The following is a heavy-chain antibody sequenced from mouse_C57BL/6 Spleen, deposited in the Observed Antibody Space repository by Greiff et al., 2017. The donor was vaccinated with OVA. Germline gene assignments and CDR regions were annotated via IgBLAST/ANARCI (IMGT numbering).Heavy chain of an antibody. CDR3: ARGYDGYAMDY. CDR2: INPGSGGT. D-gene: IGHD2-3*01. J-gene: IGHJ4*01. CDR1: GYAFTNYL. Sequence: QVQLQQSGAELVRPGTSVKVSCKASGYAFTNYLIEWVKQRPGQGLEWIGVINPGSGGTNYNEKFKGKATLTADKSSSTAYMQLSSLTSEDSAVYFCARGYDGYAMDYWGQGTSVTVSS. V-gene: IGHV1-54*01.